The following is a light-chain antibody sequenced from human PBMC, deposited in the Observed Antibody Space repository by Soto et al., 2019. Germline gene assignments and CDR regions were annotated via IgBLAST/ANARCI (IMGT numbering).Light chain of an antibody. CDR3: QQYNSYSST. CDR1: QSISSW. V-gene: IGKV1-5*03. J-gene: IGKJ2*01. Sequence: DIPMTQSPSPLSASVGDRVTITFRATQSISSWLAWYQQKPGKAPKLLIYKASSLESGVPSRFSGSGSGTEFTLTISSLQPDDFATYYCQQYNSYSSTFGQGTKLEIK. CDR2: KAS.